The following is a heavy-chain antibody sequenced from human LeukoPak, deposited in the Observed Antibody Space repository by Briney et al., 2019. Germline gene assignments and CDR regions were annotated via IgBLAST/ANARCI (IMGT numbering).Heavy chain of an antibody. J-gene: IGHJ4*02. CDR1: GFTFDDYG. V-gene: IGHV3-20*04. Sequence: GGSLRLSCAASGFTFDDYGMSWVRQAPGKGLEWVSGINWNGGSTGYADSVKGRFTISRDNAKNSLYLQMNSLRAEDTALYYCARDGLRYFDLLLYRFEYFGQGTLVT. D-gene: IGHD3-9*01. CDR3: ARDGLRYFDLLLYRFEY. CDR2: INWNGGST.